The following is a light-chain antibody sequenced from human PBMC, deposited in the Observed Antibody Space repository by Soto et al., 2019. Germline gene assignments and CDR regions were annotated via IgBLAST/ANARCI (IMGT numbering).Light chain of an antibody. J-gene: IGKJ4*01. CDR2: GAS. V-gene: IGKV3-20*01. CDR3: PQYASSPLT. CDR1: QSVSSNY. Sequence: EIVLTQSPGTLSLSPRERAALSCRASQSVSSNYLAWYQQKPGQAPRLLIYGASSRATGIPDRFSGSGSGTDFTLTISRLEPEDFAVYYCPQYASSPLTFGGGTKVEIK.